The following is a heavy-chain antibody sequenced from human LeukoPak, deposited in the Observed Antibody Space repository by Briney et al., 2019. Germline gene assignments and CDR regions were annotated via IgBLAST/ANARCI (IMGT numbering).Heavy chain of an antibody. CDR1: GFSIRDHY. D-gene: IGHD4-23*01. V-gene: IGHV3-69-1*02. CDR3: ARDYGGSSPFDY. J-gene: IGHJ4*02. Sequence: GGSLRLSCAASGFSIRDHYMDWVRQAPGKGLEWVSAISGSGGSTYNAGSVKGRFTISRDNAKSSLYLQMNSLRAEDTAVYYCARDYGGSSPFDYWGQGTLVTVSS. CDR2: ISGSGGST.